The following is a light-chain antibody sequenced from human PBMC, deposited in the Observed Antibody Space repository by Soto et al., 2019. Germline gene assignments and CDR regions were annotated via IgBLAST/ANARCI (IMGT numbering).Light chain of an antibody. CDR3: QQYSTTLET. J-gene: IGKJ1*01. Sequence: DIQMTQSPSTLSASVGYRVTIVCRASQSISSWLAWYQQKPGXGPXLLIFDASGLEGGVPSRFSGSGSGTEFTLTINSRHPDDVATYYCQQYSTTLETFRQGTKV. V-gene: IGKV1-5*02. CDR1: QSISSW. CDR2: DAS.